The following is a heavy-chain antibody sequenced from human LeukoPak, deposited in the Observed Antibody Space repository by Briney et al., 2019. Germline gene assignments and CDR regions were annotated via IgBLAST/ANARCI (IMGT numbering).Heavy chain of an antibody. J-gene: IGHJ4*02. CDR1: GYSISSGYY. Sequence: PSETLSLTCTVSGYSISSGYYWSWIRQPPGKGLEWIATNHHSGVTYYNPSLKSRVTMSVDTSKNQFSLKLGSVTAAGTAVYYCARYTANTAGYSFDFWGQGALVTVSS. V-gene: IGHV4-38-2*02. D-gene: IGHD3-22*01. CDR2: NHHSGVT. CDR3: ARYTANTAGYSFDF.